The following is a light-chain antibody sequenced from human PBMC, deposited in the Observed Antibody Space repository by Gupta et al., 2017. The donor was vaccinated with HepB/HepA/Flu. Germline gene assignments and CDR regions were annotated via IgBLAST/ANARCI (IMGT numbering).Light chain of an antibody. Sequence: QSALTQPASVSGSPGQSITISCTGTSSDVGGYNYVSCDQQHPGKAPKLMIYDVSNRPSGVSNRFSGSKSGNTASLTISGLQAEDEADYYCSSYTSSSTLEVVFGGGTKLTVL. J-gene: IGLJ2*01. V-gene: IGLV2-14*01. CDR2: DVS. CDR3: SSYTSSSTLEVV. CDR1: SSDVGGYNY.